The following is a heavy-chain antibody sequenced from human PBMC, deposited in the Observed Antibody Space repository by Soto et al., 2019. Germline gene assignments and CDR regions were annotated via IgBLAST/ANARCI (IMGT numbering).Heavy chain of an antibody. J-gene: IGHJ6*02. Sequence: ASVKVSCKASGYTFTSYDIDWVRQATGQGREGMGRMNTNSGNTGYAQKFQGRVNMTRNTSISTAYMELSSLRSEDTAVYYCARGVRGYYDFWSGYPSPYGMDVWGQGTTVTVSS. D-gene: IGHD3-3*01. CDR2: MNTNSGNT. V-gene: IGHV1-8*01. CDR3: ARGVRGYYDFWSGYPSPYGMDV. CDR1: GYTFTSYD.